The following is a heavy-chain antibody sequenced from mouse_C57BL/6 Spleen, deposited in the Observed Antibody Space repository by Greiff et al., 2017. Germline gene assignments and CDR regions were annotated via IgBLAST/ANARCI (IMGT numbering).Heavy chain of an antibody. J-gene: IGHJ1*03. Sequence: DVKLLESEGGLVQPGSSMKLSCTASGFTFSDYYIAWVRQVPEKGLEWFADINYDGSSTYYLDSLKSRFIISRYNAKNILYLQMSSLKSEDTATYYCAREDGYWYFDFWGTGTTVTVSS. V-gene: IGHV5-16*01. CDR1: GFTFSDYY. CDR2: INYDGSST. CDR3: AREDGYWYFDF. D-gene: IGHD2-3*01.